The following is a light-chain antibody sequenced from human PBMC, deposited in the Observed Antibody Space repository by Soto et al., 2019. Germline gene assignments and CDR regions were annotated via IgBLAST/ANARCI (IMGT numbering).Light chain of an antibody. CDR1: QSISSY. CDR3: QQYHIYSWT. V-gene: IGKV1-39*02. CDR2: AAS. Sequence: GDRVTITCRASQSISSYLNWYQQKPGKAPNLLIHAASSLQSGVPSRFSGSGSGTEFTLTISSLQPDDFATYYCQQYHIYSWTFGQGTKVDIK. J-gene: IGKJ1*01.